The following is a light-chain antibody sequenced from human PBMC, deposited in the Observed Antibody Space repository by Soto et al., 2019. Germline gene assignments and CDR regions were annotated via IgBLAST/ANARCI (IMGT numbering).Light chain of an antibody. J-gene: IGKJ4*01. V-gene: IGKV1-39*01. Sequence: DIQMTQSPSSLSASVGDRVTITCRASQSINRYINWYQQKSGKAPKLLINAASSLQSGVPSRFSGSGSGTDFTLTISNLQPEDFATYYCQQTNSFPRTFGGGTKVDIK. CDR3: QQTNSFPRT. CDR1: QSINRY. CDR2: AAS.